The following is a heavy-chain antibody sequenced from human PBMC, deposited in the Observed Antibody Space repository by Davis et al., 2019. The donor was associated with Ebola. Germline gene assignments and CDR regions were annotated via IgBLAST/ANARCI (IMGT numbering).Heavy chain of an antibody. D-gene: IGHD4-11*01. CDR1: GYTFTGYN. CDR3: ARGHNYAHEY. J-gene: IGHJ4*02. V-gene: IGHV1-2*06. Sequence: ASVKVSCKASGYTFTGYNIHWVRQAPGHGLEWMRRIISNIGDTNYAQNFQGRVTMTRDTSISTVYMELSSLRYDDTADYYCARGHNYAHEYWGQGTLVTVSS. CDR2: IISNIGDT.